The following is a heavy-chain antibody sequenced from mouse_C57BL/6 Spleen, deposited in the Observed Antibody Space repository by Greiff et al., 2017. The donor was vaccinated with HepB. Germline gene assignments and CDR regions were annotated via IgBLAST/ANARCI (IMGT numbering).Heavy chain of an antibody. V-gene: IGHV1-9*01. J-gene: IGHJ3*01. D-gene: IGHD2-2*01. CDR3: ARRAAYGYDDGFAY. Sequence: QVQLKQSGAELMKPGASVKLSCKATGYTFTGYWIEWVKQRPGHGLEWIGEILPGSGSTNYNEKFKGKATFTADTSSNTAYMQLSSLTTEDSAIYYCARRAAYGYDDGFAYWGQGTLVTVSA. CDR1: GYTFTGYW. CDR2: ILPGSGST.